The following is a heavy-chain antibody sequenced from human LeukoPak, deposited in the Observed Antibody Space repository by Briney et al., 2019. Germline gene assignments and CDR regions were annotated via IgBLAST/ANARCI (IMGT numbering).Heavy chain of an antibody. V-gene: IGHV4-38-2*02. CDR3: ARYSGSYLAFDY. J-gene: IGHJ4*02. D-gene: IGHD1-26*01. CDR2: IYHSGST. CDR1: GYSISSGYY. Sequence: SETLSLTCTVSGYSISSGYYWGWIRQPPGQGLEWIGSIYHSGSTYYNPSLKSRVTISVDTSKNQFSLKLRSVIAADMAVYYCARYSGSYLAFDYWGQGTLVTVSS.